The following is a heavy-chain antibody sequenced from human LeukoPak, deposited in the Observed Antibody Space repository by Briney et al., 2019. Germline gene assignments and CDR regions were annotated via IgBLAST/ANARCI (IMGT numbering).Heavy chain of an antibody. CDR1: GGSISSYY. CDR2: IYYSGRT. D-gene: IGHD2-2*01. Sequence: PSETLSLTCTVSGGSISSYYWSWIRQPPGKGLEWIGNIYYSGRTNYNPSLKSRVTISVDTPKNQFSQRLSSVTAADTAVYYCARPSIPSAAASALDIWGQGTMVTVSS. V-gene: IGHV4-59*08. J-gene: IGHJ3*02. CDR3: ARPSIPSAAASALDI.